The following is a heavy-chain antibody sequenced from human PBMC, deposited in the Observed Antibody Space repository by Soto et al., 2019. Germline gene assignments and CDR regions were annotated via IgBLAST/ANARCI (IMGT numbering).Heavy chain of an antibody. CDR1: GGTFSSYA. CDR3: ASSKSSGYYYYYYGMDV. J-gene: IGHJ6*02. D-gene: IGHD3-3*01. Sequence: QVQLVQSGAEVKKPGSSVKVSCKASGGTFSSYAISWVRQAPGQGLEWMGGIIPLFGTANYAQKFQGRVTITADESTSTAYMELSSLRSEDTAVYYCASSKSSGYYYYYYGMDVWGQGTTVTVSS. V-gene: IGHV1-69*01. CDR2: IIPLFGTA.